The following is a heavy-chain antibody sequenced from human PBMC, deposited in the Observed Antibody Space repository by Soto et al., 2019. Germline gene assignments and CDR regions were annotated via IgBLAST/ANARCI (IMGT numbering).Heavy chain of an antibody. V-gene: IGHV3-23*01. Sequence: EVQLLESGGGLVQPGGSLRLSCAASGFTFSSYAMSWVRQAPGKGLGWVSAISGSGGSTYYADYVKGRFTISRDNSKNTLYLEINSLRAEDTAVYYCASPKTYYDFWNGAKLDVWGKGTTGTVSS. J-gene: IGHJ6*04. CDR3: ASPKTYYDFWNGAKLDV. CDR2: ISGSGGST. D-gene: IGHD3-3*01. CDR1: GFTFSSYA.